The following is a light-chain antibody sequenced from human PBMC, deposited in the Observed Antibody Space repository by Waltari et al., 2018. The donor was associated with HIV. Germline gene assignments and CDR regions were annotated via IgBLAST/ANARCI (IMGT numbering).Light chain of an antibody. J-gene: IGKJ4*01. CDR1: QNIGNN. CDR2: DVS. Sequence: EIVMTQSPATLSVSPGQRATLSCRARQNIGNNLAWYQQKPGQVPRLLMYDVSTRATGVPARFSGSGSGTEFTLTINTLQSEDFAVYYCQQYNQWLTFGGGTKVEI. CDR3: QQYNQWLT. V-gene: IGKV3-15*01.